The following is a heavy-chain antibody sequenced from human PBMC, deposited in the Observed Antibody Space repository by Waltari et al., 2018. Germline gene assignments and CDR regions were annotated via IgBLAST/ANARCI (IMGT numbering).Heavy chain of an antibody. J-gene: IGHJ5*02. CDR2: IYGSSGST. V-gene: IGHV4-38-2*01. CDR1: GGSISGGYD. D-gene: IGHD5-18*01. CDR3: ARRGGVRGRYSFSSNRFDV. Sequence: QVQLQESGPGLVKPSETLSLTCAVSGGSISGGYDWSWIRQPPGKGLEWIGYIYGSSGSTNDNPSLNNRITIAKDTSKNQFALRLSSVTAAATAVDYWARRGGVRGRYSFSSNRFDVWGPGVLVTVSS.